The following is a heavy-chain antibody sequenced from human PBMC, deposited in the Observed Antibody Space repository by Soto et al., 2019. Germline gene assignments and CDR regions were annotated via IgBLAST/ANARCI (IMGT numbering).Heavy chain of an antibody. J-gene: IGHJ5*02. V-gene: IGHV4-30-4*01. CDR1: GASVAGGSYY. D-gene: IGHD5-12*01. CDR2: IPSRGRP. CDR3: ARDTYSGYEFGL. Sequence: PSETLSLTCSVSGASVAGGSYYWSWVRQPPGKGLEWIGYIPSRGRPFYNPSLTSRGTISADTSKNQLSLQLTSVTAADTAVYYCARDTYSGYEFGLWGQGTLVTVSS.